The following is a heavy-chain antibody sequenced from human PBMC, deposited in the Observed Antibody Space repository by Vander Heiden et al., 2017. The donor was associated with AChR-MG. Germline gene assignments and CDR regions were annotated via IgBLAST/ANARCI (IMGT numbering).Heavy chain of an antibody. CDR3: ARDNPTRWLQLAMDV. CDR2: INPKSGGT. Sequence: QAQLVQSGAEVTKPGASVTVSCKASGYTFTGHYIHWVRRAPGQGLEWMAWINPKSGGTKYAEKFQGRVTVTRDTSITTVYMDLSSLRSDDAAVYYCARDNPTRWLQLAMDVWGHGTTVTVSS. V-gene: IGHV1-2*02. D-gene: IGHD1-1*01. CDR1: GYTFTGHY. J-gene: IGHJ6*02.